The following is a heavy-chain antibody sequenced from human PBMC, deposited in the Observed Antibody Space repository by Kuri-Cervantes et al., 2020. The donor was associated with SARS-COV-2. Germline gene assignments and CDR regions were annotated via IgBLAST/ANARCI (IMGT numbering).Heavy chain of an antibody. J-gene: IGHJ4*02. CDR3: AKGSSQWLGPIDY. CDR2: ISWNSGSI. D-gene: IGHD6-19*01. Sequence: SLKISCAASGFTFDDYAMHWVRQAPGKGLEWVSGISWNSGSIGYADSVKGRFTISRDNAKNSLYLQMNSLRAEDMALYYCAKGSSQWLGPIDYWGQGTLVTVSS. V-gene: IGHV3-9*03. CDR1: GFTFDDYA.